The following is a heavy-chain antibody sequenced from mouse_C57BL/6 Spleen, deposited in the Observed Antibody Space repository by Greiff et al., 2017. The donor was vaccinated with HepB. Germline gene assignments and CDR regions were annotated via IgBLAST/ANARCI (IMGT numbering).Heavy chain of an antibody. CDR3: ARDFITTVEGFAY. CDR2: ISYDGSN. D-gene: IGHD1-1*01. J-gene: IGHJ3*01. CDR1: GYSITSGYY. V-gene: IGHV3-6*01. Sequence: EVKLVESGPGLVKPSQSLSLTCSVTGYSITSGYYWNWIRQFPGNKLEWMGYISYDGSNNYNPSLKNRISITRDTSKNQFFLKLNSVTTEDTATYYCARDFITTVEGFAYWGQGTLITVSA.